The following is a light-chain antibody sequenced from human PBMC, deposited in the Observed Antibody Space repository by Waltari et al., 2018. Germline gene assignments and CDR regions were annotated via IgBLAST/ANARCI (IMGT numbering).Light chain of an antibody. CDR2: AAS. Sequence: EIVLTQSPGTLSLSPGERATLSCRASQRVGRTLAWYQQKPGQAPRLLIYAASNRATGTPDRFIGSGSGTDFSLTISRLEPEDFAVYYCQHYVRLPATFGQGTKVAI. CDR3: QHYVRLPAT. CDR1: QRVGRT. V-gene: IGKV3-20*01. J-gene: IGKJ1*01.